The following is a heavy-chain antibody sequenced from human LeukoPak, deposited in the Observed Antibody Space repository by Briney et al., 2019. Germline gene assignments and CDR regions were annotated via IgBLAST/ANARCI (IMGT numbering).Heavy chain of an antibody. Sequence: SETLSLTCTVSGGSISSYYWSWIRQPPGKGLAWIGYIYYSGSTNYNPSLKSRVTISVDTSKNQFSLKLSSVTAADTAVYYCATGYSSSARFDPWGQGALVTVSS. D-gene: IGHD6-13*01. V-gene: IGHV4-59*08. CDR2: IYYSGST. CDR1: GGSISSYY. J-gene: IGHJ5*02. CDR3: ATGYSSSARFDP.